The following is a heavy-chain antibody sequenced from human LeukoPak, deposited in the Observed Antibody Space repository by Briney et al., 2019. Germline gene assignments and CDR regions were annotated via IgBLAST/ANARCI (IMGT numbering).Heavy chain of an antibody. CDR3: ARKHAYGEVGGD. Sequence: GESLKISCKASGYSFINSWICCVRQMPGKGLEWMGFIYLGDSETRYSPSFQGQVTFSVDKSISTAYLQWSSLKASDSAMYYCARKHAYGEVGGDWGQGTLVTVSS. D-gene: IGHD4-17*01. J-gene: IGHJ4*02. V-gene: IGHV5-51*01. CDR1: GYSFINSW. CDR2: IYLGDSET.